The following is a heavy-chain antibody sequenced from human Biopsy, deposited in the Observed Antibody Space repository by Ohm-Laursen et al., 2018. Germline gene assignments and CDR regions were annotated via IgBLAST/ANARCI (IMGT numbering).Heavy chain of an antibody. V-gene: IGHV4-59*08. J-gene: IGHJ4*02. Sequence: GTLSLTCTVSGGSISSYYWTWIRQPPGKGLEWIGDVYYSGTTNYNPSLKSRLTISVDTSKNQFSLKLTSVTAADTAVYYCARLSTLFGVADFTDDWGQGTLVTVSS. CDR3: ARLSTLFGVADFTDD. CDR2: VYYSGTT. D-gene: IGHD3-3*01. CDR1: GGSISSYY.